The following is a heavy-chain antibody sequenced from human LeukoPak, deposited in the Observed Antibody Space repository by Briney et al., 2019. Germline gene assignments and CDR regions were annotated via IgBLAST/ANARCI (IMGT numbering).Heavy chain of an antibody. CDR2: ISGSGGTT. CDR3: AKDRSSYGSGGAYFDY. V-gene: IGHV3-23*01. Sequence: GGSLRLSCAASGFTFSSYAMSWVRQAPGKGLEWVSAISGSGGTTYYADSVKGRFTISRDNSKKTMYLQMKSLRAEDTAVYYCAKDRSSYGSGGAYFDYWGQGTLVTVSS. J-gene: IGHJ4*02. D-gene: IGHD3-10*01. CDR1: GFTFSSYA.